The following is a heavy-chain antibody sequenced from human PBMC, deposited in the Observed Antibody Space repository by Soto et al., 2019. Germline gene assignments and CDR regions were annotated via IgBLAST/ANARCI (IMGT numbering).Heavy chain of an antibody. Sequence: ASVKVSCKASGYTFTGYYMHWVRQAPGQGLEWMGWINPNSGGTNYAQKFQGRVTMTRDTSISKAYMELSRLRSDDTAVYYCARDRAGSSDYYYYGMDVWGQGTTVTVS. CDR1: GYTFTGYY. D-gene: IGHD6-6*01. V-gene: IGHV1-2*02. CDR2: INPNSGGT. CDR3: ARDRAGSSDYYYYGMDV. J-gene: IGHJ6*02.